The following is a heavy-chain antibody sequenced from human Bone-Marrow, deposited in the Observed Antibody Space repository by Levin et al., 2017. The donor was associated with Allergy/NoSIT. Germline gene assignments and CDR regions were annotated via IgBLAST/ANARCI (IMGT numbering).Heavy chain of an antibody. D-gene: IGHD3/OR15-3a*01. CDR2: ITAASGNT. J-gene: IGHJ5*02. CDR3: ARGTGLARWLGPDSNWFDP. V-gene: IGHV1-3*01. CDR1: GFTFTTYA. Sequence: ASVKVSCKASGFTFTTYAIHWVRQAPGQRLEWMGWITAASGNTKYSQTFQGRVTITSDTSARTVYMNVRSVTSEDTAIYDCARGTGLARWLGPDSNWFDPCGQGTLVTVSS.